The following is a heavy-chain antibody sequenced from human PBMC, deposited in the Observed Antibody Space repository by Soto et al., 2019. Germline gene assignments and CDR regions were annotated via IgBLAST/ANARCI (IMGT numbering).Heavy chain of an antibody. CDR3: ARAPYCGGDCYSPPYDY. Sequence: GASVKVSCKASGYTFTSYYMHWVRQAPGQGLEWMGIINPSGGSTSYAQKFQGRVTMTRDTSTSTVYMELSSLRSEDTAVYYCARAPYCGGDCYSPPYDYWGQGTLVTVSS. J-gene: IGHJ4*02. CDR2: INPSGGST. V-gene: IGHV1-46*01. D-gene: IGHD2-21*02. CDR1: GYTFTSYY.